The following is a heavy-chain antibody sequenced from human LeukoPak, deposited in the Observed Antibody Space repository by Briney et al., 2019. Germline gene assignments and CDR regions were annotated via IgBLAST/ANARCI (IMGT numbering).Heavy chain of an antibody. CDR2: IYLVDSDT. D-gene: IGHD5-12*01. CDR3: ARLYSGYDGLDY. Sequence: HGESLKFSWKGSGYRFTSYWIGWVRQMPGKGLEWMGIIYLVDSDTRYSPSLQGQVTISADKSISTAYLQWSSLKASDTAMYYCARLYSGYDGLDYWGQGTLVTVSS. J-gene: IGHJ4*02. V-gene: IGHV5-51*01. CDR1: GYRFTSYW.